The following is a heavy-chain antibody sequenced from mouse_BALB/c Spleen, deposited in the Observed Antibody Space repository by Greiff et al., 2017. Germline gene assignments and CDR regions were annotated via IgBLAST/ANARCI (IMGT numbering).Heavy chain of an antibody. J-gene: IGHJ2*01. CDR2: ISSGGSYT. V-gene: IGHV5-6*01. D-gene: IGHD2-10*02. CDR1: GFTFSSYG. CDR3: ARKEVVWAYYFDY. Sequence: EVKLVESGGDLVKPGGSLKLSCAASGFTFSSYGMSWVRQTPDKRLEWVATISSGGSYTYYPDSVKGRFTISRDNAKYTLYLQMSSLKSEDTAMYYCARKEVVWAYYFDYWGQGTTLTVSS.